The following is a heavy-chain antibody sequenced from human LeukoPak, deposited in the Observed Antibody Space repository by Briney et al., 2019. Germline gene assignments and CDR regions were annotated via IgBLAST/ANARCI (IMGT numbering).Heavy chain of an antibody. Sequence: GGSLRLSCAASGFTFSSSAMSWVRQVPGKGLEWVSAISGSGGSTYYADSVKGRFTISRDNSKNTLYLQMNSLRAEDTAVYYCAKGRRRGWLAQEYFDYWGQGTLVTVSS. CDR3: AKGRRRGWLAQEYFDY. CDR1: GFTFSSSA. V-gene: IGHV3-23*01. J-gene: IGHJ4*02. CDR2: ISGSGGST. D-gene: IGHD6-19*01.